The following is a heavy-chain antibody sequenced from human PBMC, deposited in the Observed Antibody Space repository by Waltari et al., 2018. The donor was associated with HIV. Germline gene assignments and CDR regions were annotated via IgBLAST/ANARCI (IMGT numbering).Heavy chain of an antibody. D-gene: IGHD6-6*01. CDR3: ARVIAARDPDY. Sequence: QVQLQQWGAGLLKPSETLSLTCAVYGGSFSGYYWSWIRQPPGKGLEWIGEINHSGSTNYNPSLKSRVTISVDTSKNQFSLKLSSVTAADTAVYYCARVIAARDPDYWGQGTLVTVSS. V-gene: IGHV4-34*01. J-gene: IGHJ4*02. CDR2: INHSGST. CDR1: GGSFSGYY.